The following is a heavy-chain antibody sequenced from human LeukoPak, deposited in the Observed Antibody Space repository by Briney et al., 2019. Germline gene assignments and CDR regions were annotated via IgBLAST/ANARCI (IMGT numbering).Heavy chain of an antibody. CDR3: AKHHRMAARLVYFDY. J-gene: IGHJ4*02. CDR2: ISGSGAGI. V-gene: IGHV3-23*01. D-gene: IGHD6-6*01. Sequence: GGSLRLSCAASGFTFSSYAMSWVRQAPGKGLEWVSTISGSGAGIYYADSVKGRFTISRDTSKNTLYLQMNSLRVEDTAVYYCAKHHRMAARLVYFDYWGQGTLVTVSS. CDR1: GFTFSSYA.